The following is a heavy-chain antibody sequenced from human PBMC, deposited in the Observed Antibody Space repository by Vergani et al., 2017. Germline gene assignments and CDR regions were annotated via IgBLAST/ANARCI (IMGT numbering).Heavy chain of an antibody. V-gene: IGHV1-46*03. CDR3: ARGYYGILTGYRY. Sequence: QVQVVQSGAEVKKSGASVKVSCKTSGYTFSNYYMNWVRQAPGQGLEWMGIINPSGGHTNYAQKFQGSVTLTRDTSTSTVYMELSSLRSEDTAIYYCARGYYGILTGYRYWGQGALVTVSA. CDR2: INPSGGHT. CDR1: GYTFSNYY. J-gene: IGHJ4*02. D-gene: IGHD3-9*01.